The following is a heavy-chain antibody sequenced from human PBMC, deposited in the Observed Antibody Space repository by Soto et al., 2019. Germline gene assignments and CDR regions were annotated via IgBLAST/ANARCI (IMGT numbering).Heavy chain of an antibody. CDR2: IDPSDSYT. CDR1: GYSFTSYW. CDR3: ARLEIVVVPAAILYYYYYGMDV. Sequence: GESLKISCKGSGYSFTSYWISWVRQMPGKGLEWMGRIDPSDSYTNYSPSFQGHVTISADKSISTAYLQWSSLRASDTAMYYCARLEIVVVPAAILYYYYYGMDVWGQGTTVTVSS. V-gene: IGHV5-10-1*01. D-gene: IGHD2-2*02. J-gene: IGHJ6*02.